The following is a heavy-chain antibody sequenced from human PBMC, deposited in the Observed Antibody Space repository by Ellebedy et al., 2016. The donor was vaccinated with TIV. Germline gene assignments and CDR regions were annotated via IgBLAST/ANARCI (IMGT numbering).Heavy chain of an antibody. CDR3: ARDPEGAYYYGSGKFDY. J-gene: IGHJ4*02. D-gene: IGHD3-10*01. CDR1: GYTFTSHT. CDR2: INAGNGNT. V-gene: IGHV1-3*01. Sequence: ASVKVSXXASGYTFTSHTIDWVRQAPGQRLEWLGWINAGNGNTKHSQKFQGRVTITRDTSASTVYMEMSSLRSEDTAVFYCARDPEGAYYYGSGKFDYWGQGTLVTVSS.